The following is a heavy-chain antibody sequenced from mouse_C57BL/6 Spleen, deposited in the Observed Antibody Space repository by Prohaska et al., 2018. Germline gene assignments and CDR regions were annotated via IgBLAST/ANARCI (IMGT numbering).Heavy chain of an antibody. Sequence: EVKLLQSGGGLVQPGGSLKLSCAASGIDFSRYWMSWVRRAPGKGLEWIGEINPDISTINYAPSLKDKFIISGDNAKKTLYLQMSKVGSEETALYYCARLLGDYWGQGTSVTVSS. CDR3: ARLLGDY. J-gene: IGHJ4*01. CDR2: INPDISTI. V-gene: IGHV4-1*01. CDR1: GIDFSRYW.